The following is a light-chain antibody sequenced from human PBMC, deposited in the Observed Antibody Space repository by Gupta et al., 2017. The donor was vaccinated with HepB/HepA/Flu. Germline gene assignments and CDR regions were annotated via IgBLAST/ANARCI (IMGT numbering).Light chain of an antibody. Sequence: SCKLPHSPSVSVASGQKASSTCSGDVLGDRYVNGYRQKPIQSPVWVIYQDNKRPAGITERCSGSTSRNTGTLTIGETEALDEAEYLCQAWDIGTSWVFGRGTMVTVL. V-gene: IGLV3-1*01. CDR2: QDN. CDR1: VLGDRY. CDR3: QAWDIGTSWV. J-gene: IGLJ1*01.